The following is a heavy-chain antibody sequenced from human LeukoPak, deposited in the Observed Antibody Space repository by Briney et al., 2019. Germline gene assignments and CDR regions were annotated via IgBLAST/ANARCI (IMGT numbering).Heavy chain of an antibody. CDR2: ICTSGST. D-gene: IGHD6-6*01. Sequence: SETLSLTCTVSGGSISSYYWSWIRQPAGKGLEWIGRICTSGSTNYNPSLKSRVTMSVDTSKNQFSLKLSSVTAADTAVYYCAREGQLVNWFDPWGQGTLVTVSS. V-gene: IGHV4-4*07. CDR3: AREGQLVNWFDP. CDR1: GGSISSYY. J-gene: IGHJ5*02.